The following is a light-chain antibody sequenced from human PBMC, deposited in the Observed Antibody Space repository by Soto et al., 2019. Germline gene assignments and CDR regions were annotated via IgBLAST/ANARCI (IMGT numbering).Light chain of an antibody. V-gene: IGKV1-5*03. CDR3: QQYNTYPYT. J-gene: IGKJ3*01. CDR1: QSISSW. Sequence: DIQMTQSPSTLSASVGDRVTITCRASQSISSWLAWYQQKPGKAPKLLIYKSSNLESGVPSRFSGSGSGTEFTLTISSLQPYDFATYYCQQYNTYPYTFGPGTKVDIK. CDR2: KSS.